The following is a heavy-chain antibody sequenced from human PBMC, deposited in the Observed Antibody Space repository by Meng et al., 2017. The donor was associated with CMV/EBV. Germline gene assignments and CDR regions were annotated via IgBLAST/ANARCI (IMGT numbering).Heavy chain of an antibody. CDR3: ARGKRYSSSWYPSFDY. D-gene: IGHD6-13*01. J-gene: IGHJ4*02. CDR2: IYYSGST. V-gene: IGHV4-59*01. Sequence: SETLSLTCTVSGGSISSYYWSWIRQPPGKGLDWIGYIYYSGSTNYNPSLKSRVTISVDTSKNQFSLKLSSVTAADTAVYYCARGKRYSSSWYPSFDYWGQGTLVTVSS. CDR1: GGSISSYY.